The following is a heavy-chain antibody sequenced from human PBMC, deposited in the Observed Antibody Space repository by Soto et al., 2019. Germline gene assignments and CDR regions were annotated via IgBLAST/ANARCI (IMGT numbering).Heavy chain of an antibody. J-gene: IGHJ3*02. CDR1: GYTFTDYY. V-gene: IGHV1-69-2*01. CDR3: ATDGPSGSYYLGI. D-gene: IGHD1-26*01. Sequence: ASVKVSCKVSGYTFTDYYMHWVQQAPGKGLEWMGLVDPEDGETIYTEKFQGRVTITADTSTDTAYMELSSLRSEDTAVYYCATDGPSGSYYLGIWGQGTMVTVSS. CDR2: VDPEDGET.